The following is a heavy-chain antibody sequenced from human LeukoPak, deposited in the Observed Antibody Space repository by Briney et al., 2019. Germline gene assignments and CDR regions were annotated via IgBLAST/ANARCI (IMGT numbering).Heavy chain of an antibody. CDR1: GGSISSGSYY. V-gene: IGHV4-61*02. CDR2: IYTSGST. J-gene: IGHJ4*02. D-gene: IGHD3-10*01. CDR3: ARNGPMVRGVNLGLDY. Sequence: SQTLSLTCTVSGGSISSGSYYWSWIRQPAGKGLEWIGRIYTSGSTNYNPSLKSRVTISVDTSKNQFSLKLSSVTAADTAVYYCARNGPMVRGVNLGLDYWGQGTLVTVSS.